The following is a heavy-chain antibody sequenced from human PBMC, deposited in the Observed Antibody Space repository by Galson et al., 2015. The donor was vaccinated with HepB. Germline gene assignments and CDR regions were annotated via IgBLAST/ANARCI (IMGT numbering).Heavy chain of an antibody. CDR1: GFTFSSYA. Sequence: SLRLSCAASGFTFSSYAMHWVRQAPGKGLEWVAVISYDGSNKYYADSVKGRFTISRDNSKNTLYLQMNSLRAEDTAVYYCARALLLWFGESHSGDYFDYWGQGTLVTVSS. V-gene: IGHV3-30*04. D-gene: IGHD3-10*01. CDR3: ARALLLWFGESHSGDYFDY. CDR2: ISYDGSNK. J-gene: IGHJ4*02.